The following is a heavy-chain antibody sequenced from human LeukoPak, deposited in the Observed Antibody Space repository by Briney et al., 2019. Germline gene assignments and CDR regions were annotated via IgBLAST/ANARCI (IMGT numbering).Heavy chain of an antibody. CDR3: ARSLGANTWVGNWFDP. Sequence: SETLSLTCSVSGGSISSPNHDWAWIRQPPGQGLEWIGSIYYSGTTHYNLSLKSRVTLSVDTSQNQFSLKLSSVTAADTAIYFCARSLGANTWVGNWFDPWGQGTLVTVSP. CDR1: GGSISSPNHD. D-gene: IGHD3-10*01. V-gene: IGHV4-39*01. CDR2: IYYSGTT. J-gene: IGHJ5*02.